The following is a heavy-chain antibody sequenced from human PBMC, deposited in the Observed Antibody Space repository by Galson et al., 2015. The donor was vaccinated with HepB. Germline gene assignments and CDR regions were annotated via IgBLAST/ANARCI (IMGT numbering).Heavy chain of an antibody. CDR2: IYTSGST. V-gene: IGHV4-4*07. CDR1: GGSISSYY. J-gene: IGHJ6*03. Sequence: SETLSLTCTVSGGSISSYYWSWIRQPAGKGLEWIGRIYTSGSTNYNPSLKSRVTISVDTSKNQFSLKLSSVTAADTAVYYCARGGSSSWSPLYYYYMDVWGKGTTVTVSS. D-gene: IGHD6-13*01. CDR3: ARGGSSSWSPLYYYYMDV.